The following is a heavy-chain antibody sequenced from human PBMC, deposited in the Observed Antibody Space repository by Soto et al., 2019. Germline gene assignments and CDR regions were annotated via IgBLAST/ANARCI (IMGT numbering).Heavy chain of an antibody. Sequence: QLQLQESGPGLVKPSETLSLTCTVSGGSISSSSYYWGWIRQPPGKGLEWIGSIYYSGSTYYNPSLKSRVTISVDTSKNQFSLKLSSVTAADTAVYYCAREGTGNSFYYYGSGRYVGAFDIWGQGTMVTVSS. J-gene: IGHJ3*02. CDR3: AREGTGNSFYYYGSGRYVGAFDI. D-gene: IGHD3-10*01. CDR1: GGSISSSSYY. CDR2: IYYSGST. V-gene: IGHV4-39*02.